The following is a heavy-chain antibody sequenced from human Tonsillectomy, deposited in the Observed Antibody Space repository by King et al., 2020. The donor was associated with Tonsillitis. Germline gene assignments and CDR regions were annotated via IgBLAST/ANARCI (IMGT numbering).Heavy chain of an antibody. CDR1: GYTFTSYG. Sequence: QLVQSGAEVKKPGASVKVSCKASGYTFTSYGISWVRQAPGQGLEYMGRISAYHGDTNYAQKFQGRVNMTTDTSTNTAYMEMSSLRSDDTAVYYCARVHWDYDILTGHYKNWFDPWGQGTLVTVSS. D-gene: IGHD3-9*01. CDR3: ARVHWDYDILTGHYKNWFDP. J-gene: IGHJ5*02. CDR2: ISAYHGDT. V-gene: IGHV1-18*04.